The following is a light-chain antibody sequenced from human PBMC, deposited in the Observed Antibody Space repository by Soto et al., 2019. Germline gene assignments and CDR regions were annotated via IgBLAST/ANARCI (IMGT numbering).Light chain of an antibody. Sequence: EIVMTPSPATLSVSPGERATLSCRASQSVSSNLAWYQQKPGQAPRLLIYGASTRAAGIPSRFSGSGSGTEFTLTISSLQPEDFATYYCQQSNNHPISFGQGTRLEIK. CDR3: QQSNNHPIS. CDR2: GAS. V-gene: IGKV3-15*01. J-gene: IGKJ5*01. CDR1: QSVSSN.